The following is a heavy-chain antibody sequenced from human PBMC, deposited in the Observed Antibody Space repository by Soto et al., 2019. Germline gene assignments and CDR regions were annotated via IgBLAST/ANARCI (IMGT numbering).Heavy chain of an antibody. D-gene: IGHD6-19*01. CDR1: GFTFSSYA. Sequence: PGGSLRLSCAASGFTFSSYAMSWVRQAPGKGLERVSGISGSGESTYYAESEKGRFTISRDNSKNTLYLQMNSLKAEDTAVYYFAKGVPGIAVAGTGYFQHWGQGTLVTVSS. CDR2: ISGSGEST. CDR3: AKGVPGIAVAGTGYFQH. J-gene: IGHJ1*01. V-gene: IGHV3-23*01.